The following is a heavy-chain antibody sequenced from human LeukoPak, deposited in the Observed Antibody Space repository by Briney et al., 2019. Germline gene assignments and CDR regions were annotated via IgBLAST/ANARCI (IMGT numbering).Heavy chain of an antibody. Sequence: SETLSLTCTVSGGSISSYHWSWIRQPPGKGLEWIGYIYYSGSTNYNPSLESRVTISVDTSKKQFSLKLTSVTATDTAVYYCASLMVRGGPSYNWGQGTLVTVSS. J-gene: IGHJ4*02. D-gene: IGHD3-10*01. CDR2: IYYSGST. V-gene: IGHV4-59*08. CDR3: ASLMVRGGPSYN. CDR1: GGSISSYH.